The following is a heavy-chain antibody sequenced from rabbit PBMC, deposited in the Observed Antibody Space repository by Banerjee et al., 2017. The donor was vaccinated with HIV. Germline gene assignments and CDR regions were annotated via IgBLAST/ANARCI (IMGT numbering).Heavy chain of an antibody. CDR1: GIDLSSDYY. Sequence: QQQLEESGGGLVKPGGTLTLTCKASGIDLSSDYYMCWVRQAPGKGLELIACIFIVTTRTWYASWVNGRFTISKTSSTTVTLQMTSLTAADTATYFCTRDGGSSYHDYFNFWGPGTLVTVS. V-gene: IGHV1S43*01. CDR2: IFIVTTRT. J-gene: IGHJ4*01. CDR3: TRDGGSSYHDYFNF. D-gene: IGHD5-1*01.